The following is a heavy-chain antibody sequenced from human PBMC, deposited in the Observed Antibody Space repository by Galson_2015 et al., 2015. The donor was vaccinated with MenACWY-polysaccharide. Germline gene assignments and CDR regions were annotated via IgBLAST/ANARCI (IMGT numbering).Heavy chain of an antibody. CDR3: VRGGFGQTVGRLDY. D-gene: IGHD3-10*01. CDR2: TYYRTKWYD. V-gene: IGHV6-1*01. CDR1: GDSVSSNSVS. J-gene: IGHJ4*02. Sequence: AISGDSVSSNSVSWNWIRQTPSRGLEWLGRTYYRTKWYDDYAVSVRSRMTINPDTSKNQFSLHLNSVTPEDTAVYYCVRGGFGQTVGRLDYWGQGALVTVSS.